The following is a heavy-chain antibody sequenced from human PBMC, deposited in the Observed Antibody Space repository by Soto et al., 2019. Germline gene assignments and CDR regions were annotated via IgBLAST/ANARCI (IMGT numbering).Heavy chain of an antibody. CDR3: ATVHNTSRSFDY. CDR1: GFNFNIYA. J-gene: IGHJ4*02. D-gene: IGHD1-20*01. Sequence: QAGGSLRLSCAASGFNFNIYAMTWVRQAPGKGLEWVSTTGATGRTTYYADSVKGRFTVSRDNSKNTLDLQMSNLRAEDTAAYYCATVHNTSRSFDYWGQGTLVTVSS. V-gene: IGHV3-23*01. CDR2: TGATGRTT.